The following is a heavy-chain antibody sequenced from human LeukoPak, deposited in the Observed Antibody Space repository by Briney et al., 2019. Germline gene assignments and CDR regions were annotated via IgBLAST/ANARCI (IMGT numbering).Heavy chain of an antibody. CDR3: ARDGKYYYGFGDAFDI. CDR1: GFTFSSYS. J-gene: IGHJ3*02. V-gene: IGHV3-48*04. Sequence: GGSLRLSCAASGFTFSSYSMNWVRQAPGKGLEWVSYISSSSSTIYYADSVKGRFTISRDNAKNSLYLQMNSLRAEDTAVYYCARDGKYYYGFGDAFDIWGQGTMVTVSS. D-gene: IGHD3-10*01. CDR2: ISSSSSTI.